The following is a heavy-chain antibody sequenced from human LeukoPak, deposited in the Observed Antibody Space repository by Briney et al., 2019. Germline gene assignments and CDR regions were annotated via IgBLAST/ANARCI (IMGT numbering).Heavy chain of an antibody. CDR3: ASRAVAGTRLDY. J-gene: IGHJ4*02. Sequence: SETLSLTCTVAGGSISSSSYYWGWIRQPPGKGLEWIGSIYYSGSTYYNPSLKSRVTISVDTSKNQFSLKLSSVNAADTAVYYCASRAVAGTRLDYWGQGTLVTVSS. D-gene: IGHD6-19*01. V-gene: IGHV4-39*01. CDR2: IYYSGST. CDR1: GGSISSSSYY.